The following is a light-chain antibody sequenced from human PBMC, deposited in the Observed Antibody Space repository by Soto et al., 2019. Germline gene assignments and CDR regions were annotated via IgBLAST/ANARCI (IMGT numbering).Light chain of an antibody. J-gene: IGLJ3*02. CDR1: NSNIGSHT. CDR3: AAWDDSLNGRV. V-gene: IGLV1-44*01. Sequence: QSVLTQPASSSGTPGQRLTISCSGSNSNIGSHTVNWYQHVAGTAPKLLIYSDDERPSGVADRFSGSKSGTSASLAISGLLAEDEADYFCAAWDDSLNGRVFGGGTKLTV. CDR2: SDD.